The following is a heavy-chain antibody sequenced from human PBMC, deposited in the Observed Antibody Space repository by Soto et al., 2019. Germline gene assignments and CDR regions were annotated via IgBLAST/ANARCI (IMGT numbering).Heavy chain of an antibody. CDR2: INPKSDGT. CDR3: ARGESTDCSTGVCPFNYNYHLDV. D-gene: IGHD3-16*01. Sequence: QVQLLQSGAEVKKPGASVRVSCKASGYIFTDYLIYWVRQVPGQGLEWMGRINPKSDGTALAQSFQGRVSMAKDTSMSASFLEVYNLRSDDTAVYFCARGESTDCSTGVCPFNYNYHLDVWGQGTAVTV. CDR1: GYIFTDYL. V-gene: IGHV1-2*02. J-gene: IGHJ6*02.